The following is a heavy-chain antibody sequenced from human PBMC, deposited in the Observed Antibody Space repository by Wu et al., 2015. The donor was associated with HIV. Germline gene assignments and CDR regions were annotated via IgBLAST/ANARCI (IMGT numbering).Heavy chain of an antibody. V-gene: IGHV1-2*02. CDR3: TRGRGAGYSGYDFGPFDH. CDR2: INANSGGT. D-gene: IGHD5-12*01. Sequence: QVQLVQSGPEVKKPGASVKVSCESSGYTFTGYYIHWVRQAPGQGLEWMGWINANSGGTTYAQNFQGRVTMTSDTSAAYMDLGRLTSDDTAVYYCTRGRGAGYSGYDFGPFDHWGQGTLVTVSS. CDR1: GYTFTGYY. J-gene: IGHJ4*02.